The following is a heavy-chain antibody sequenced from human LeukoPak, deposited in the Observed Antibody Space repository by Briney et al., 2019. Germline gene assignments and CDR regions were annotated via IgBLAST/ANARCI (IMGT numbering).Heavy chain of an antibody. D-gene: IGHD3-22*01. CDR1: GGSVSSDNSY. J-gene: IGHJ4*02. CDR2: IYADGCS. CDR3: ARGYYYHT. V-gene: IGHV4-61*02. Sequence: SETLSLTCTVSGGSVSSDNSYWNWIRQPAGKGLEWIGRIYADGCSTYNPSLKSRVTISVDSSKNQFSLRLSSLTAADTAVYYCARGYYYHTWGQGTLVTVSS.